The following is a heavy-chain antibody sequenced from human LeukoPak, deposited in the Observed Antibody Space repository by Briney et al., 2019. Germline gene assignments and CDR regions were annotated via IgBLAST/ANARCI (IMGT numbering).Heavy chain of an antibody. D-gene: IGHD6-13*01. J-gene: IGHJ6*02. CDR2: ISYDGSNK. CDR1: GFTFSSYG. V-gene: IGHV3-30*18. CDR3: AKEWQQLVPDDYYYYYGMDV. Sequence: PGRSLRLSCAASGFTFSSYGMHWVRQAPGKGLEWLAVISYDGSNKYYADSVKGRFTISRDNSKNTLYLQMNSLRAEDTAVYYCAKEWQQLVPDDYYYYYGMDVWGQGTTVTVSS.